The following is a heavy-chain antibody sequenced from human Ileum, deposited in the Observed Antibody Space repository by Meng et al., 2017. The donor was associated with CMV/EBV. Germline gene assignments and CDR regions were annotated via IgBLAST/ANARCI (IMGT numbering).Heavy chain of an antibody. J-gene: IGHJ4*02. D-gene: IGHD3-10*01. Sequence: KASGYSFTSYALYWVRQAPGQSLEWMGWINGGNGNTRYSQKFQDRVTITRDTSANTVYMELSSLRSEDTAIYYCARDYGSGDYSPLGHWGQGTLVTVSS. CDR3: ARDYGSGDYSPLGH. CDR2: INGGNGNT. CDR1: GYSFTSYA. V-gene: IGHV1-3*01.